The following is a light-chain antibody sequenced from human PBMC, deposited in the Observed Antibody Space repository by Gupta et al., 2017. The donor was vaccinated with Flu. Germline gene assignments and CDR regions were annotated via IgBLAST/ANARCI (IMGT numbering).Light chain of an antibody. CDR1: QSISSY. V-gene: IGKV1-39*01. CDR3: LQSDSTPLT. CDR2: AAS. Sequence: DIQMTQSPSSLSASVGDRVTITCRASQSISSYLNWYQQKPGKAPKLLIYAASSLQSGVPSRFSRSGSGTDFTLTISRLQPEDFATYYCLQSDSTPLTFGGGAKVKIK. J-gene: IGKJ4*01.